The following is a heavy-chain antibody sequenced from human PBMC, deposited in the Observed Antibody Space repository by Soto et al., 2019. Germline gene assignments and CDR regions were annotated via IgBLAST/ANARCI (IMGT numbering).Heavy chain of an antibody. CDR1: GFTFSSYA. CDR3: AKAIVLQIAPVIAVAGHDY. D-gene: IGHD6-19*01. V-gene: IGHV3-23*01. Sequence: PGGSLRLSCAASGFTFSSYAMSWVRQAPGKGLEWVSAISGSGGSTYYADSVKGRFTISRDNSKNTLYLQMNSLRAEDTAVYYCAKAIVLQIAPVIAVAGHDYSGQGTLVTVSS. J-gene: IGHJ4*02. CDR2: ISGSGGST.